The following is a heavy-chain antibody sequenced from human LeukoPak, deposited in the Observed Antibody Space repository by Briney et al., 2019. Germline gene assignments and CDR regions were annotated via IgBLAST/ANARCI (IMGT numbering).Heavy chain of an antibody. D-gene: IGHD4-17*01. Sequence: GGSMRLSSAAAAFTFSTYGVHWVRQAGNRVLGWVAVIWYDGSNKYYADSVKGLFTSSRDNSKNTLYLQMNSLRAEDTAVYYCARDPATVTSYFDYWGQGTLVTVSS. CDR3: ARDPATVTSYFDY. J-gene: IGHJ4*02. CDR1: AFTFSTYG. V-gene: IGHV3-33*01. CDR2: IWYDGSNK.